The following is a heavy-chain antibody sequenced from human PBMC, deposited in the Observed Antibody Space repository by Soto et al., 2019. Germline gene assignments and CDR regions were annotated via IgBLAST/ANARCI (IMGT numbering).Heavy chain of an antibody. J-gene: IGHJ5*01. D-gene: IGHD5-12*01. Sequence: PSETLSLTCTVSGGSIRSSSYYWGWIRQPPGKGLEWIGSIYYSGSTYYNPSLKSRVTISVDTSKNQFSLKLSSVTAADTAVYYCATHIPLDIVATNWFVSWCQGTLVTVSS. CDR2: IYYSGST. CDR3: ATHIPLDIVATNWFVS. CDR1: GGSIRSSSYY. V-gene: IGHV4-39*01.